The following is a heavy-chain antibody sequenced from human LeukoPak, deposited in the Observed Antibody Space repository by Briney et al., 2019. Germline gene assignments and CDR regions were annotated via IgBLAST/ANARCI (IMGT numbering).Heavy chain of an antibody. D-gene: IGHD6-19*01. V-gene: IGHV3-21*01. CDR3: ARMSGAVAGY. CDR1: GFTFSSYS. Sequence: GGSLRLSCAASGFTFSSYSMNWVRQAPGKGLEWVSSISSSSSYIYYADSVKGRFTISRDNAMNSLYLQMNSLRAEDTAVYYCARMSGAVAGYWGQGTLVTVSS. J-gene: IGHJ4*02. CDR2: ISSSSSYI.